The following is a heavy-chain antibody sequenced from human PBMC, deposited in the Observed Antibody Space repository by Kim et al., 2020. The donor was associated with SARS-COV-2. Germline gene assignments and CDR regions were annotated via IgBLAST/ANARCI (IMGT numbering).Heavy chain of an antibody. J-gene: IGHJ2*01. V-gene: IGHV6-1*01. Sequence: VTVKMRTTINPDTAKNQFALQLNSVTPEDTAVYYCARGGVGATYWYFDLWGRGTLVTVSS. D-gene: IGHD1-26*01. CDR3: ARGGVGATYWYFDL.